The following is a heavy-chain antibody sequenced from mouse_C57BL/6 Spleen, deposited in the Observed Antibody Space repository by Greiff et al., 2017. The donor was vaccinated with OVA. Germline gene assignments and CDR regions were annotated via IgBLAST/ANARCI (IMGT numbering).Heavy chain of an antibody. CDR2: IDPENGDT. V-gene: IGHV14-4*01. CDR1: GFNIKDDY. J-gene: IGHJ3*01. Sequence: DVKLQESGAELVRPGASVKLSCTASGFNIKDDYMHWVKQRPEQGLEWIGWIDPENGDTEYASKFQGKATITADTSSNTAYLQLSSLTSEDTAVYYCTTGDYPAWFAYWGQGTLVTVSA. D-gene: IGHD5-5*01. CDR3: TTGDYPAWFAY.